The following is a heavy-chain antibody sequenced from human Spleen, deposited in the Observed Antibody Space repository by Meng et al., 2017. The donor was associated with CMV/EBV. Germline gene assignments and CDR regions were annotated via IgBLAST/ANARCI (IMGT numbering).Heavy chain of an antibody. J-gene: IGHJ4*02. Sequence: ASVKVSCKASGYTFTGFYMHWVRQAPGQGLEWMGWINPNSDATKYAHNFQGRVTMTRDTSIRTVYMELSSLRSDDTAIYYCARDDNWGPDYWGQGTLVTVSS. CDR3: ARDDNWGPDY. V-gene: IGHV1-2*02. CDR1: GYTFTGFY. D-gene: IGHD7-27*01. CDR2: INPNSDAT.